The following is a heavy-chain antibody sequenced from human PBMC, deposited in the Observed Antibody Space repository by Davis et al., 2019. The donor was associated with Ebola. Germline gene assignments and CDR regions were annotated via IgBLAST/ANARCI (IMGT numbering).Heavy chain of an antibody. CDR3: ARVVVVAATPTGLFDY. D-gene: IGHD2-15*01. J-gene: IGHJ4*02. CDR1: GGTFSSYA. CDR2: IITIFGTA. Sequence: SVKVSCKASGGTFSSYAISWVRQAPGQGLEWMGGIITIFGTANYAQKFQGRVTITAAESTSTAYMELSSLRSEDTTVYYCARVVVVAATPTGLFDYWGQGTLVTVSS. V-gene: IGHV1-69*13.